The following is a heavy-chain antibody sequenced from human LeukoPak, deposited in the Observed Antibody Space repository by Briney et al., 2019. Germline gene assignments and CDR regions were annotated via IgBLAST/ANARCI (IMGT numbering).Heavy chain of an antibody. D-gene: IGHD3-16*01. Sequence: ASVKVSCKASGYTFTSYAMHWVRQAPGQRLEWMGWINAGNGNTKYSQKLQGRVTITRDTSASTAYMELSGLRSEDTAVYYCARSYSITYYDYVWGSYGWCYFDYWGQGTLVTVSS. J-gene: IGHJ4*02. V-gene: IGHV1-3*01. CDR2: INAGNGNT. CDR1: GYTFTSYA. CDR3: ARSYSITYYDYVWGSYGWCYFDY.